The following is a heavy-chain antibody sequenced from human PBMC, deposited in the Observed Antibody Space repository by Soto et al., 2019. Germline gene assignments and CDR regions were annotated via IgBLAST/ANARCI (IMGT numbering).Heavy chain of an antibody. CDR3: ARDLGIRGPSGDLDY. Sequence: QVQLVQSGAEVKEPGASVKVSCRASGYTFMSHVMHWVRQAPGQRLEWMGWVTGGNGDTKYSQNFQDRVTITRDTSATTAYMELSRLTSEDTAVYYCARDLGIRGPSGDLDYWGQGTLVTVSS. CDR2: VTGGNGDT. D-gene: IGHD1-20*01. J-gene: IGHJ4*02. V-gene: IGHV1-3*01. CDR1: GYTFMSHV.